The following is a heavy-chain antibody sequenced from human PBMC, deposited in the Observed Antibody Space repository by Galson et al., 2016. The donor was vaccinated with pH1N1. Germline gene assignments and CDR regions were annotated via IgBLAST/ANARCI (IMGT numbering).Heavy chain of an antibody. D-gene: IGHD6-13*01. CDR1: GYTFTGYY. J-gene: IGHJ4*02. Sequence: SVKVSCKASGYTFTGYYMHWVRQAPGQEFEWMGWINPNSGGTKYAQKFQGRVTMTRDTSIYTAYMELSRLTSDDTAVYYCATNPEATTDYGSNWFAYDFWGQGTLVAVSS. CDR3: ATNPEATTDYGSNWFAYDF. CDR2: INPNSGGT. V-gene: IGHV1-2*02.